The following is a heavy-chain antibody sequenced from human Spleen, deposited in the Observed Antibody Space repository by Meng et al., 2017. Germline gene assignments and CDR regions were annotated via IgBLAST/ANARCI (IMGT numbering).Heavy chain of an antibody. CDR3: ARESTGRLDY. CDR1: GFTFSTHV. CDR2: ISHDAKYK. V-gene: IGHV3-30*10. D-gene: IGHD4-17*01. J-gene: IGHJ4*02. Sequence: QGPRVESGGGVIQPGRSLRLPCAASGFTFSTHVMHWVRQAPGKGLEWVAVISHDAKYKYYTDSVKGRFTISRDNSKNTLYLQMNSLRIEDTAVFYCARESTGRLDYWGQGTLVTVSS.